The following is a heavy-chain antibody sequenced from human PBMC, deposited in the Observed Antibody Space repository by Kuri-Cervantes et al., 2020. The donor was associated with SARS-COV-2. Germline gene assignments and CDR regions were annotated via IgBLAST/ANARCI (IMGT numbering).Heavy chain of an antibody. J-gene: IGHJ4*02. CDR2: INHSGST. Sequence: SQTLSPTCAVYGGSLSGYYWSWISQLPGKLPEWIGEINHSGSTSYNTSLKSRVTISVDTSKKQFSLKLSSLTAADTAVYYCAKDLIRHPLFDYWGQGTLFTVSS. CDR3: AKDLIRHPLFDY. CDR1: GGSLSGYY. V-gene: IGHV4-34*01. D-gene: IGHD2-8*01.